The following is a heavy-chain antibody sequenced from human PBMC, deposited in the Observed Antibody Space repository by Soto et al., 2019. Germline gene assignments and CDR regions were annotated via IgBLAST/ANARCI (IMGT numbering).Heavy chain of an antibody. CDR1: GGSISSSNW. J-gene: IGHJ5*02. Sequence: LSLTCAVSGGSISSSNWWSWVRQPPGKGLEWIGEIYHSGSTNYNPSLKSRVTISGDKSKNQFSLKLSSVTAADTAVYYCARDGGYCGGDCYGWFDPWGQGTLVTVSS. D-gene: IGHD2-21*02. CDR3: ARDGGYCGGDCYGWFDP. CDR2: IYHSGST. V-gene: IGHV4-4*02.